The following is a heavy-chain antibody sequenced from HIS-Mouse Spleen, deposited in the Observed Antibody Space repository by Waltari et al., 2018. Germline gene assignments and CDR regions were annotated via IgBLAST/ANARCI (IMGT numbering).Heavy chain of an antibody. Sequence: EVQLVESGGGLVQPGGSLRLSCSASGFTFSSYWMHWFRQAPGKGLAWVSRINSDGSSTSYADSVKGRFTISRDNAKNTLYLQMNSLRAEDTAVYYCARLSQWLGGRGDAFDIWGQGTMVTVSS. CDR1: GFTFSSYW. D-gene: IGHD6-19*01. CDR2: INSDGSST. J-gene: IGHJ3*02. CDR3: ARLSQWLGGRGDAFDI. V-gene: IGHV3-74*01.